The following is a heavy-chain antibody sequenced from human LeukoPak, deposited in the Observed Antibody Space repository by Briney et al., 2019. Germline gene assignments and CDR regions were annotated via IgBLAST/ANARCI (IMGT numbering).Heavy chain of an antibody. CDR3: AREKGDSSGYYGDY. D-gene: IGHD3-22*01. CDR2: IQDDGSNK. V-gene: IGHV3-30*02. Sequence: GGSLRLSCAASVFTFSTYAMHWVRQAPGKGLEWVAFIQDDGSNKYYADSVKGRFTISRDNSKNTLYLQMNSLRAEDTAVYYCAREKGDSSGYYGDYWGQGTLVTVSS. J-gene: IGHJ4*02. CDR1: VFTFSTYA.